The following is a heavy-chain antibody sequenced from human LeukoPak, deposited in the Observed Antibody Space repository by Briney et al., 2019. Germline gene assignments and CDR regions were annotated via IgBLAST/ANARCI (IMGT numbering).Heavy chain of an antibody. D-gene: IGHD5-12*01. J-gene: IGHJ4*02. CDR1: GGTFSSYA. Sequence: GASVKVSCKASGGTFSSYAISWVRQAPGQGLEWMGGIIPIFGTANYAQKFQGRVTITADKSTSTAYMELSSLRSDDTAVYYCAREKIGSGYDQDLDYWGQGTMVTVSS. CDR3: AREKIGSGYDQDLDY. CDR2: IIPIFGTA. V-gene: IGHV1-69*06.